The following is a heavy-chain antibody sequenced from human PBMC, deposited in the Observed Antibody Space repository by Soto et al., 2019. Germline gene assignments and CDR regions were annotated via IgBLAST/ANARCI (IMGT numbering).Heavy chain of an antibody. Sequence: ASVKVCCEAPEDTFTSYYINWVRQARGQGLEWMGIINPNGGSTRYAQKFQGRVTFTRDTPASTVYLELRSLRSDDTAFYYCARSSGGVFGIIIEGSNWFGSWGQGTLVTVSS. V-gene: IGHV1-46*01. CDR3: ARSSGGVFGIIIEGSNWFGS. J-gene: IGHJ5*01. CDR1: EDTFTSYY. CDR2: INPNGGST. D-gene: IGHD1-26*01.